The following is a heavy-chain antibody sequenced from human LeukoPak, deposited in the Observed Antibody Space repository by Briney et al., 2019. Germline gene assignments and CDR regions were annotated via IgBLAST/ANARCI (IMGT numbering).Heavy chain of an antibody. V-gene: IGHV4-30-2*01. CDR2: IYHSGST. D-gene: IGHD6-13*01. J-gene: IGHJ4*02. CDR3: ARGALSPIAAASYYFDY. CDR1: GGSISSGGYY. Sequence: SETLSLTRTVSGGSISSGGYYWSWIRQPPGKGLEWIGYIYHSGSTYYNPSLKSRVIISVDRSKNQFSLKLSSVTAADTAVYYCARGALSPIAAASYYFDYWGQGTLVTVSS.